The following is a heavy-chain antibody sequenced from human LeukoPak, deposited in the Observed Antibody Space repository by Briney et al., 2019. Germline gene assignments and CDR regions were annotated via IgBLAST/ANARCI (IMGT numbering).Heavy chain of an antibody. CDR2: ISGSGGST. Sequence: GGSLRFSCAASGFTFSSYAMSWVRQAPGKGLEWVSAISGSGGSTYYADSVKGRFTISRDNAKNSLYLQMNSLRAEDTAVYYCARGLFYDSSANAFDIWGQGTMVTVSS. D-gene: IGHD3-22*01. V-gene: IGHV3-23*01. J-gene: IGHJ3*02. CDR1: GFTFSSYA. CDR3: ARGLFYDSSANAFDI.